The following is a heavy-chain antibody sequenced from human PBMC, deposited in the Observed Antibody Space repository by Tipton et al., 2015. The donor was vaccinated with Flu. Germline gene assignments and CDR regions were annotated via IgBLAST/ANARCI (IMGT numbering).Heavy chain of an antibody. CDR1: GGSISSYF. J-gene: IGHJ4*02. D-gene: IGHD5/OR15-5a*01. V-gene: IGHV4-59*01. CDR3: ARGSLRRRVFDY. Sequence: TLSLTCTVSGGSISSYFWSWIRQPPGKGLEWIGYIYYSGSTNYNPSLKSRVTISVDTSKNQFSLKLSSVTAADTAVYYCARGSLRRRVFDYWGPGTLVTVSS. CDR2: IYYSGST.